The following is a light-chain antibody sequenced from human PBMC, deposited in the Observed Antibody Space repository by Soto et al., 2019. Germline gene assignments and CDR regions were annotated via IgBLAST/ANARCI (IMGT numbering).Light chain of an antibody. Sequence: HSALTQPASVSGSPGQSITISCTGTSSDVGGYNFVSWYQHHPGKAPKLLIFEVSNRPSGVSSRFSGRKSGNTASLTISGLQAGDEADYYCSSYTASSTLVVFGGGTKLTVL. CDR2: EVS. CDR3: SSYTASSTLVV. J-gene: IGLJ2*01. CDR1: SSDVGGYNF. V-gene: IGLV2-14*01.